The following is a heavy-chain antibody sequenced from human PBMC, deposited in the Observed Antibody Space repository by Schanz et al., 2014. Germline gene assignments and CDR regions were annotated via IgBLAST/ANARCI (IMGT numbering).Heavy chain of an antibody. CDR1: GFTFSSHW. CDR2: INSVGSNT. D-gene: IGHD5-18*01. Sequence: EVQLVESGGGLVQPGGSLRLSCAASGFTFSSHWMHWVRQDPGKGLVWVARINSVGSNTDYADSVTGRFTISRDNAKNTLYLQMNTLRAEDTAVYYCARVALRGYSSPRDAFHIWGQGTMVTVSS. V-gene: IGHV3-74*02. CDR3: ARVALRGYSSPRDAFHI. J-gene: IGHJ3*02.